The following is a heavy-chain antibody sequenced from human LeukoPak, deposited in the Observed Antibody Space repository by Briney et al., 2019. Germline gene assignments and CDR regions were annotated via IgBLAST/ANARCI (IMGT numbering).Heavy chain of an antibody. D-gene: IGHD1-26*01. CDR2: INRDGSST. V-gene: IGHV3-74*01. CDR1: GFTFSSNW. Sequence: GGSLRLSCAASGFTFSSNWMHWVRQAPGKGLTWVSRINRDGSSTTYADSVKGRFTISRDNAKNTLYLQMNSLRAEDTAVYYCVEEGGTVDYWGQGTLVTVSS. CDR3: VEEGGTVDY. J-gene: IGHJ4*02.